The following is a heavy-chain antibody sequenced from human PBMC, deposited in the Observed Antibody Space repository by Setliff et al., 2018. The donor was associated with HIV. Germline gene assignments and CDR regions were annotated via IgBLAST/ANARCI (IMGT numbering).Heavy chain of an antibody. Sequence: SNYSMNWVRQAPGKGLEWVSSISSSSSYVYYANSVKGRFTISRDNAKNSLYLQMNTLRTEDTALYYCARAPPVSYSSGWIPSYYMDVWGKGTTVTVSS. V-gene: IGHV3-21*04. CDR1: SNYS. CDR3: ARAPPVSYSSGWIPSYYMDV. D-gene: IGHD6-19*01. CDR2: ISSSSSYV. J-gene: IGHJ6*03.